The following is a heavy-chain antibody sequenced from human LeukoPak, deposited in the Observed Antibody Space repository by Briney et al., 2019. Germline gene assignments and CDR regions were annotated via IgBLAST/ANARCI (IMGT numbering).Heavy chain of an antibody. Sequence: ASVKVSCKASGYTFTSYDINWVRQATGQGLEWMGWMNPNSGNTDYAQKLQGRVTMTTDTSTSTAYMELRSLRSDDTAVYYCARDLVVAPGAFDIWGQGTMVTVSS. D-gene: IGHD2-21*01. CDR1: GYTFTSYD. CDR2: MNPNSGNT. J-gene: IGHJ3*02. V-gene: IGHV1-8*01. CDR3: ARDLVVAPGAFDI.